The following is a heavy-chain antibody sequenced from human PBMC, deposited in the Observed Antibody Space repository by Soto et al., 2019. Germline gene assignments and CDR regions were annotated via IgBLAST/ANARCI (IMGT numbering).Heavy chain of an antibody. Sequence: KTSETLSLTCTVSGGSIRSGGYSWTWIRQHPGKGLEWIGYMYNSGSTYYNPSLKSRVTISVDTSKNQFSLNLSSVTAADTAVYYCARALYYYDSSGYYKEYYFDFWGQGTLVTVSS. CDR3: ARALYYYDSSGYYKEYYFDF. J-gene: IGHJ4*02. D-gene: IGHD3-22*01. CDR2: MYNSGST. CDR1: GGSIRSGGYS. V-gene: IGHV4-31*03.